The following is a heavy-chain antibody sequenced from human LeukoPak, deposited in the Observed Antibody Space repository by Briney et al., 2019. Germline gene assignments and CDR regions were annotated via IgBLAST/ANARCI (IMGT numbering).Heavy chain of an antibody. J-gene: IGHJ5*02. CDR1: GYTFTSYG. CDR3: ARGSLVGLFDP. D-gene: IGHD2-2*01. V-gene: IGHV1-18*01. Sequence: ASVKVSSKASGYTFTSYGINWVRQAPGQGLEWMGWISAYNGNTNYAQTLQGRVTMTTDTSTSTAYMELRSLRSDDTAVYYCARGSLVGLFDPWGQGALVTVSS. CDR2: ISAYNGNT.